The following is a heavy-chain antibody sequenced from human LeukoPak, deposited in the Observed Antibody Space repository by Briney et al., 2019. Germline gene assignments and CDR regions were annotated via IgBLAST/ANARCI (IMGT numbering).Heavy chain of an antibody. CDR1: GYTLTELS. D-gene: IGHD3-16*02. Sequence: ASVKVSCKVSGYTLTELSMHWVRRAPGKGREWMGGFDPEDGETIYAQKFQGRVTMTEDTSTDTAYMELSSLRSEDTAVYYCATAGYYDYVWGSYRFDYWGQGTLVTVSS. CDR3: ATAGYYDYVWGSYRFDY. V-gene: IGHV1-24*01. J-gene: IGHJ4*02. CDR2: FDPEDGET.